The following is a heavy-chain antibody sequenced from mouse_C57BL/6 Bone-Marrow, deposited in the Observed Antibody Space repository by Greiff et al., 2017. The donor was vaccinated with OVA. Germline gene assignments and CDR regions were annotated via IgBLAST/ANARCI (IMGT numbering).Heavy chain of an antibody. CDR3: ARGRYSNYRYFDV. V-gene: IGHV1-50*01. D-gene: IGHD2-5*01. CDR2: IDPSDSYT. Sequence: QVQLQQPGAELVKPGASVKLSCKASGYTFTSYWMQWVKQRPGQGLEWIGEIDPSDSYTNYNQKFKGKATLTVDTSSSTAYMQLSSLTSDDSAVYYCARGRYSNYRYFDVWGTGTTVTVSS. J-gene: IGHJ1*03. CDR1: GYTFTSYW.